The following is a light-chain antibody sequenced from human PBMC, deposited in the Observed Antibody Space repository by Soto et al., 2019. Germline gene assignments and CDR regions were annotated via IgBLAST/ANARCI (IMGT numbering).Light chain of an antibody. J-gene: IGKJ1*01. CDR3: QQYNSYPWT. Sequence: AIQLTQSPSSLSASVGDRVTITCRASQGISSALAWYQQKPGKAPKLLIYDASSLESGVPSRFSGSGYGTEFTLTISSLQPEDFATYYCQQYNSYPWTFGQGTKVDIK. CDR1: QGISSA. CDR2: DAS. V-gene: IGKV1-13*02.